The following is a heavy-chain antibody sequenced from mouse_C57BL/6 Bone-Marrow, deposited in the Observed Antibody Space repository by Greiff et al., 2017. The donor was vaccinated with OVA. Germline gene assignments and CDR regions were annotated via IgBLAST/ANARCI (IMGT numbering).Heavy chain of an antibody. CDR1: GYSITSGYY. CDR3: AREGYGYGAY. D-gene: IGHD2-2*01. Sequence: EVKLQESGPGLVKPSQSLSLTCSVTGYSITSGYYWNWIRQFPGNKLEWMGYISYDGSNNYNPSLKNRISITRDTSKNQFFLKLNSVTTEDTATYYCAREGYGYGAYWGQGTLVTVSA. J-gene: IGHJ3*01. V-gene: IGHV3-6*01. CDR2: ISYDGSN.